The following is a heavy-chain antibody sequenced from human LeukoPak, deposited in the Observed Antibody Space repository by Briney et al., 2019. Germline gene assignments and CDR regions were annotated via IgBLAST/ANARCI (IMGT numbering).Heavy chain of an antibody. J-gene: IGHJ4*02. V-gene: IGHV3-23*01. CDR3: AKDGRYCSSSSCYTIY. CDR2: ISGSGGST. D-gene: IGHD2-2*02. Sequence: GGSLRLSCAASGFTFSSYAMSWVRQAPGKGLEWVSTISGSGGSTYYADSVKGRFTISRDNSKNTLYLQMSSLRAEDTAVYYCAKDGRYCSSSSCYTIYWGQGTLVTVSS. CDR1: GFTFSSYA.